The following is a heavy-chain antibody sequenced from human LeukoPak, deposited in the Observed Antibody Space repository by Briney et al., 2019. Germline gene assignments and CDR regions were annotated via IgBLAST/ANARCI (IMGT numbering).Heavy chain of an antibody. CDR3: AGRDLEWLGIDY. CDR2: IYYSGST. J-gene: IGHJ4*02. V-gene: IGHV4-59*01. Sequence: SETLSLTCTVSGGSISSYYWSWFRQPPGKGLEWIGYIYYSGSTNYNPSLKSRVTISVDTSKNQFSLKLSSVTAADTAVYYCAGRDLEWLGIDYWGQGTLVTVSS. D-gene: IGHD3-3*01. CDR1: GGSISSYY.